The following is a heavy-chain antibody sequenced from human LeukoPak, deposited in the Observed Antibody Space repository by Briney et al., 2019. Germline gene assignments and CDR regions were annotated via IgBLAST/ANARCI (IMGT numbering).Heavy chain of an antibody. V-gene: IGHV3-73*01. J-gene: IGHJ4*02. CDR3: TSRTGTSSPFDY. CDR2: IRSKGNNYAT. D-gene: IGHD2-2*01. CDR1: GFTFSGSA. Sequence: GGSLKLSCAASGFTFSGSAMHWVRQASGKGLEWVGRIRSKGNNYATEYAASVKGRFIISRDDSKNRAYLQMNSLKIEDTAVYYCTSRTGTSSPFDYWGQGTLVTVSS.